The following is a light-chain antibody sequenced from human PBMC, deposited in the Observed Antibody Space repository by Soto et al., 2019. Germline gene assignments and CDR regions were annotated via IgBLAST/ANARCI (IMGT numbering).Light chain of an antibody. V-gene: IGLV2-14*01. CDR1: SSDVGGYNY. CDR2: DVS. J-gene: IGLJ2*01. Sequence: QSALTQPASVSGSPGQSLTISCTGTSSDVGGYNYVSWYQQHPGKAPKLMIYDVSNRPSGVSNRFSGSKSGNTASLTISGLQAEDEADYFCSSYTTISTVVFGGGTKLTVL. CDR3: SSYTTISTVV.